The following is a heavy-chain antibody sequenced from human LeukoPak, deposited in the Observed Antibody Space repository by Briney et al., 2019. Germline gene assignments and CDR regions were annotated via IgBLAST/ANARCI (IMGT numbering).Heavy chain of an antibody. V-gene: IGHV3-23*01. Sequence: PGGSLRLSCAASGFTFSSHGMSWVRQAPGKGLEWVSVISGSGGSTYHADSVKGRFTISRDNSKNTLYLQMNSLRAEDTAVYYCAKYYYGSGSYYKGLDYWGQGTLVTVSS. CDR1: GFTFSSHG. CDR2: ISGSGGST. J-gene: IGHJ4*02. CDR3: AKYYYGSGSYYKGLDY. D-gene: IGHD3-10*01.